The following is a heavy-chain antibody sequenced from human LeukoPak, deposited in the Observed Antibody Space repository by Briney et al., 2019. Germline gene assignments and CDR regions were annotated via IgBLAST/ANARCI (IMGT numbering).Heavy chain of an antibody. V-gene: IGHV3-33*01. J-gene: IGHJ4*02. CDR3: ARDPHYDFWSLPGDY. D-gene: IGHD3-3*01. CDR2: IWYDGSNK. CDR1: GFTFSSYG. Sequence: PGRSLRLSCAASGFTFSSYGMHWVRQAPGKGLEWVAVIWYDGSNKYYADSVKGRFTISRDNSKNTLYLQMNSLRAEDTAVYYCARDPHYDFWSLPGDYWGQGTLVTVSS.